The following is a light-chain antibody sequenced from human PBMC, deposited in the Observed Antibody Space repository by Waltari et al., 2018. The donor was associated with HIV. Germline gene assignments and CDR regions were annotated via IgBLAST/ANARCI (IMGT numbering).Light chain of an antibody. CDR1: QPISTY. CDR3: QQSYSSPLT. Sequence: DIQLTQSPSSLSASVGARVTIACRASQPISTYLNWYQQKPAQAPTRRISAACSLQSGVPSRFSGSASGTDFTLSINSLQTEDYATYYCQQSYSSPLTFGPGTKVDIK. V-gene: IGKV1-39*01. CDR2: AAC. J-gene: IGKJ3*01.